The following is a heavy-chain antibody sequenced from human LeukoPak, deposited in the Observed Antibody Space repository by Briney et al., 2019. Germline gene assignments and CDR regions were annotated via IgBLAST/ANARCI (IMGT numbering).Heavy chain of an antibody. D-gene: IGHD6-6*01. CDR2: IYPGDSDT. Sequence: GESLKISCKGSGYSFTSYWIGWVRQMPGKGLEWMGIIYPGDSDTRYSPSFQGQVTISADKSISTAYLQWSSLKAPDTAMYYCARHHSSSPSYYYYMDVWGKGTTVTVSS. CDR3: ARHHSSSPSYYYYMDV. CDR1: GYSFTSYW. J-gene: IGHJ6*03. V-gene: IGHV5-51*01.